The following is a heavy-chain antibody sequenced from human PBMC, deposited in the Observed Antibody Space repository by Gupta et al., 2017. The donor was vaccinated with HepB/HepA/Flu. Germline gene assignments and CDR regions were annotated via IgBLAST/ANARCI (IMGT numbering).Heavy chain of an antibody. CDR1: GFTFSSYA. CDR3: EKATGNSSTWYSDY. J-gene: IGHJ4*02. CDR2: ISGIGTT. Sequence: EVQLLDSGGGLVQPGGSLRLSCAASGFTFSSYAMSWVRQAPGKGLEWVSGISGIGTTYYADSVKGRITISRDNSKNTLYLQMNTLRAEDTAVYYSEKATGNSSTWYSDYWGQGTPVTVSS. D-gene: IGHD6-13*01. V-gene: IGHV3-23*01.